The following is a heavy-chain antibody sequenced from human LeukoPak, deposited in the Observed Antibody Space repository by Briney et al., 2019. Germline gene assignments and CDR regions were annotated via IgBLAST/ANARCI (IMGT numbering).Heavy chain of an antibody. Sequence: GASVKVSCKASVYTFTRYGICCVRQAPGQGREWMGRIIPILGIANYAQKFQGRVTITADKSTSTAYMELSSLRSEDTAVYYCARHVAENCSGGSCYLDYWGQGTLVTVSS. CDR3: ARHVAENCSGGSCYLDY. D-gene: IGHD2-15*01. V-gene: IGHV1-69*04. CDR1: VYTFTRYG. J-gene: IGHJ4*02. CDR2: IIPILGIA.